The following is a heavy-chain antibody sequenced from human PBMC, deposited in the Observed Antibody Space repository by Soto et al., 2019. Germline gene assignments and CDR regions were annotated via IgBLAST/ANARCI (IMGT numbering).Heavy chain of an antibody. J-gene: IGHJ6*02. CDR1: GYSISSGYY. Sequence: ASETLSLTCAVSGYSISSGYYWGWIRQPPGKGLEWIGSIYHSGSTYYNPSLKSRVTISVDTSKNQFSLKLSSVTAADTAVYYCARVRSGAYYYYYGMDVWGQGTTVTVSS. CDR2: IYHSGST. V-gene: IGHV4-38-2*01. D-gene: IGHD3-10*01. CDR3: ARVRSGAYYYYYGMDV.